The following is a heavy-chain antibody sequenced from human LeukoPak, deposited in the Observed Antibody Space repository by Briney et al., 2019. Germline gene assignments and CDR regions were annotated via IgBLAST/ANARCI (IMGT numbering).Heavy chain of an antibody. Sequence: PSETLSLTCAVYGGSFSGYYWSWIRQPPGKGLEWIGEINHSGSTNYSPSPKSRVTISVDTSKNQFSPKLSSVTAADTAVYYCRSSSWYNAFDIWGQGTMVTVSS. D-gene: IGHD6-13*01. J-gene: IGHJ3*02. CDR2: INHSGST. CDR1: GGSFSGYY. CDR3: RSSSWYNAFDI. V-gene: IGHV4-34*01.